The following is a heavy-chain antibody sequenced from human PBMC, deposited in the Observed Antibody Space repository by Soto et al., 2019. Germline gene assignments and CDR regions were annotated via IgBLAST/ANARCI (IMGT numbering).Heavy chain of an antibody. CDR2: IIPILGIA. CDR3: ARVGATHSGDY. Sequence: QVQLVQSGAEVKKPGSSVKVSCKASGGTFSSYTISWVRQAPGQGLEWMGRIIPILGIANYAQKFQGRVTLTADKSMSTAYMELSRLRSEDTAVYYCARVGATHSGDYWGQGTLVTVSS. V-gene: IGHV1-69*02. D-gene: IGHD1-26*01. J-gene: IGHJ4*02. CDR1: GGTFSSYT.